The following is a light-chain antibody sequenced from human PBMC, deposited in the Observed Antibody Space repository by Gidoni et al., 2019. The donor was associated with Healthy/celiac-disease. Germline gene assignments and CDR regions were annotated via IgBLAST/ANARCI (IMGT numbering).Light chain of an antibody. CDR3: QQYYSYRT. Sequence: RLTQSPSSHSASTGDRVTITCRASQGISRYLAWYQQKPGKAPKLLIYAASTLESGVPSRFSGSGSGTEFTLTISCLQSEDFATYYCQQYYSYRTFGQGTKVEIK. J-gene: IGKJ1*01. CDR1: QGISRY. CDR2: AAS. V-gene: IGKV1-8*01.